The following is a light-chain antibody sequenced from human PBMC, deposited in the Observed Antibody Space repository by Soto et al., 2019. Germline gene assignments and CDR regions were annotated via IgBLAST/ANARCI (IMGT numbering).Light chain of an antibody. J-gene: IGLJ1*01. V-gene: IGLV2-14*01. CDR3: SSKTSSSTRDV. CDR1: SSDVGGYNY. Sequence: QSVLTQPASVSGSPGQSITISCTGTSSDVGGYNYVSWYQQHPGNAPRLMIYEVSNRPSGVSNRFSGSKSGNTASLTISGLQAEDEADYYCSSKTSSSTRDVFGTGTKVTVL. CDR2: EVS.